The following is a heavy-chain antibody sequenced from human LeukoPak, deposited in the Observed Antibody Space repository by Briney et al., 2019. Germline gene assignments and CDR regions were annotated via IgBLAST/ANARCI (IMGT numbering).Heavy chain of an antibody. J-gene: IGHJ4*02. Sequence: SETLSLTCAVYGGSFSGYYWSWIRQPPGKGLEWIGEINHSGSTNYNPSLKSRVTISVDTSKNQFSLKLSSVTAADTAVYYCARKIDSSGYFSWGQGILVTVPS. V-gene: IGHV4-34*01. D-gene: IGHD3-22*01. CDR2: INHSGST. CDR3: ARKIDSSGYFS. CDR1: GGSFSGYY.